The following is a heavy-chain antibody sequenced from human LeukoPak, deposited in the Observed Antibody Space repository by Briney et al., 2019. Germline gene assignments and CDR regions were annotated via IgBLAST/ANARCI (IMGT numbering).Heavy chain of an antibody. CDR1: GFTFSRYW. J-gene: IGHJ4*02. CDR3: ARDESYSSDY. CDR2: INQDGSEI. Sequence: GGSPRLSCAAPGFTFSRYWMSWVRQAPGKGLEWLANINQDGSEIYYVDSVKGRFTISRDNAKSSLYLQMNGLRAEDTAVYYCARDESYSSDYWGQGTLVTVSS. V-gene: IGHV3-7*05. D-gene: IGHD3-22*01.